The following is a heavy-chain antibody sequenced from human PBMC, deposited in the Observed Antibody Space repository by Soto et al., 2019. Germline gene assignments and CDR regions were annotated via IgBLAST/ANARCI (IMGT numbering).Heavy chain of an antibody. CDR1: GFTFSSYA. D-gene: IGHD2-15*01. CDR2: ISGSGGST. CDR3: AKGRCSGGSCLPIFDY. J-gene: IGHJ4*02. V-gene: IGHV3-23*01. Sequence: VGSLRLSCAASGFTFSSYAMSWVRQAPGKGLEWVSAISGSGGSTYYADSVKGRFTISRDNSKNTLYLQMNSLRAEDTAVYYCAKGRCSGGSCLPIFDYWGQGTLVTVSS.